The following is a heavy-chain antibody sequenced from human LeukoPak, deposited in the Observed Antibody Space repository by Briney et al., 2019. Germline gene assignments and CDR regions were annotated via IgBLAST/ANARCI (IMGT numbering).Heavy chain of an antibody. D-gene: IGHD6-13*01. Sequence: GGSLRLSCVASGFTFSSYSMNWVRQAPGKGLEWVSYITSSGGTIYYADSVKGRFTISRDNAKKSLYLQMNSLRAEDTAVYYCARWVDYWGQGTLVTVSS. J-gene: IGHJ4*02. V-gene: IGHV3-48*04. CDR1: GFTFSSYS. CDR2: ITSSGGTI. CDR3: ARWVDY.